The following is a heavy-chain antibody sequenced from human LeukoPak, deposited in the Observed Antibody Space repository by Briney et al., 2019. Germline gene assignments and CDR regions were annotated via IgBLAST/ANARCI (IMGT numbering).Heavy chain of an antibody. Sequence: ASVKVSCKASGYTFTSYDINWVRQAPGQGLEWMCWMNPNSGNTGYAQKFQGRVTMTRNTSISTAYMELSSLRSEDTAVYYCATKYCSSTSCPSYYYYMDVWGKGTTVTVSS. CDR2: MNPNSGNT. CDR3: ATKYCSSTSCPSYYYYMDV. D-gene: IGHD2-2*01. V-gene: IGHV1-8*01. CDR1: GYTFTSYD. J-gene: IGHJ6*03.